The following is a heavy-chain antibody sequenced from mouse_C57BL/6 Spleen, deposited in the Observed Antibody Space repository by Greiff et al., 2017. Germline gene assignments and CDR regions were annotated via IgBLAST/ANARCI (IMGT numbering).Heavy chain of an antibody. CDR2: ISSGGSYT. V-gene: IGHV5-6*02. J-gene: IGHJ2*01. CDR3: TRGDYGSPYFDY. CDR1: GFTFSSYG. D-gene: IGHD1-1*01. Sequence: DVMLVESGGDLVKPGGSLKLSCAASGFTFSSYGMSWVRQTPDKRLEWVATISSGGSYTYYPDSVKGRFTISRDNAKNTLYLQMSSLKSEDTAMYYCTRGDYGSPYFDYWGQGTTLTVSS.